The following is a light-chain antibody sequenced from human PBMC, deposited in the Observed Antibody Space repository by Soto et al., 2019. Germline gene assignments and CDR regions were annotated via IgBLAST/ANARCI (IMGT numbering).Light chain of an antibody. CDR3: QQSYRTPWR. CDR2: AAS. V-gene: IGKV1-39*01. CDR1: QSINTY. Sequence: DIQTTQSPPSLSASMGDRITITCRASQSINTYLNWYQQKPGNAPKLLIYAASSLQSGVTSRFSGNGSGTDFTLSISSLRPEDLATYYCQQSYRTPWRFGPGIKVDIK. J-gene: IGKJ1*01.